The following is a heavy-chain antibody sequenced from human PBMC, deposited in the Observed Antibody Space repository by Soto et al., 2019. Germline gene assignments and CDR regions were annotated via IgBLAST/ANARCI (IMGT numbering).Heavy chain of an antibody. CDR2: ISHSGTS. D-gene: IGHD3-9*01. Sequence: QVQLQESGPGLVKPSGTLSLTCAVSGGSISSSHWWTWVRQSPGNGLEYIGEISHSGTSNSNPSLKSRVTLSVDKSKTHFSLTLTSVTAADTAVYYCARVVLTITRGAFDAWGQGTLVIVSS. J-gene: IGHJ3*01. CDR3: ARVVLTITRGAFDA. V-gene: IGHV4-4*02. CDR1: GGSISSSHW.